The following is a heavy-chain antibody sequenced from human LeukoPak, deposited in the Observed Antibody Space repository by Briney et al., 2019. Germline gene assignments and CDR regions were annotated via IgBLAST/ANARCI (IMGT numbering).Heavy chain of an antibody. Sequence: PGGSLRLSCAASGFTFTTYWMHWVRQAPGKGLEWVSGISWNSASIGYADSVKGRFTISRDNAKNSLYLQMNSLRTEDTALYYCAKGAPYYYGSGTYGGDYWGQGTLVTVSS. D-gene: IGHD3-10*01. CDR1: GFTFTTYW. CDR3: AKGAPYYYGSGTYGGDY. V-gene: IGHV3-9*01. J-gene: IGHJ4*02. CDR2: ISWNSASI.